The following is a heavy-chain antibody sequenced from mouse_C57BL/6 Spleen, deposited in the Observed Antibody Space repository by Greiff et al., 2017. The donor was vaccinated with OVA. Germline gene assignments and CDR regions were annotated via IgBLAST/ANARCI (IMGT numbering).Heavy chain of an antibody. V-gene: IGHV1-54*01. CDR1: GYAFTNYL. Sequence: VQLQESGAELVRPGTSVKVSCKASGYAFTNYLIEWVKQRPGQGLEWIGVINPGSGGTNYNEKFKGKATLTADKSSSTAYMQLSSLTSEDSAVYFCARAYDGAMDYWGQGTSVTVSS. CDR2: INPGSGGT. J-gene: IGHJ4*01. CDR3: ARAYDGAMDY. D-gene: IGHD2-3*01.